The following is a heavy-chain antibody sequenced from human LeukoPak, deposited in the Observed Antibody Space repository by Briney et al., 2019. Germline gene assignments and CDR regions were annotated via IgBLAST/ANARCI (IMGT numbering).Heavy chain of an antibody. CDR2: ISGSGGST. D-gene: IGHD6-13*01. V-gene: IGHV3-23*01. CDR3: ARVRMVIAAAGTAFDY. Sequence: GGSLRLSCAASGFTFSSYGMSWVRQAPGKGLEWVSAISGSGGSTYYADSVKGRLTISRDNAKNSLYLQMNSLRAEDTAVYYCARVRMVIAAAGTAFDYWGQGTLVTVSS. J-gene: IGHJ4*02. CDR1: GFTFSSYG.